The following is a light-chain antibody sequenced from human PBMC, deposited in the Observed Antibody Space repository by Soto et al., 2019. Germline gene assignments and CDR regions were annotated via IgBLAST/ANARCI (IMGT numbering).Light chain of an antibody. J-gene: IGLJ2*01. Sequence: QSVLTQSPSASASLGASVKLTCTLSSGHSSYAIAWHQQQPEKGPRYLMKVNSDASHSKGDGIPDRFSGSSSGAERSLTISSLQSEDEADYYCQTWGTGIVLFGGGTKVTVL. V-gene: IGLV4-69*01. CDR2: VNSDASH. CDR1: SGHSSYA. CDR3: QTWGTGIVL.